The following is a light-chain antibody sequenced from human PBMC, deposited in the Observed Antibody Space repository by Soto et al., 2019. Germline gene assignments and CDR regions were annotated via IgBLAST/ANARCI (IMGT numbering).Light chain of an antibody. J-gene: IGLJ1*01. Sequence: QSALTQPASVSGSPGQSITISCTGASSDVGGYNYVSWYLQRPGKAPKVMIFEVSNRRSGVSNRFSGSKSGNTASLTISGLQAEDEADYYCSSYTSRPSLFVFGSGTKLTVL. V-gene: IGLV2-14*01. CDR3: SSYTSRPSLFV. CDR1: SSDVGGYNY. CDR2: EVS.